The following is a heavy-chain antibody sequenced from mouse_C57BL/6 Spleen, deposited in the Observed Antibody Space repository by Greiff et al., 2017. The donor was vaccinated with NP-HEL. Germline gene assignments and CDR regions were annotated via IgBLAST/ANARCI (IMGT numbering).Heavy chain of an antibody. D-gene: IGHD1-1*01. CDR1: GYTFTSYW. CDR2: IDPSDSYT. J-gene: IGHJ1*03. CDR3: ARSDYYYGSLYWYFDV. Sequence: QVHVKQPGAELVMPGASVKLSCKASGYTFTSYWMHWVKQRPGQGLEWIGEIDPSDSYTNYNQKFKGKSTLTVDKSSSTAYMQLSSLTSEESAVYYCARSDYYYGSLYWYFDVWGTGTTVTVSS. V-gene: IGHV1-69*01.